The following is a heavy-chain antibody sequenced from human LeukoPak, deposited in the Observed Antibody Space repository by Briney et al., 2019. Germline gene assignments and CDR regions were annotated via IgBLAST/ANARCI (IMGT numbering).Heavy chain of an antibody. D-gene: IGHD3-10*01. J-gene: IGHJ4*02. CDR3: TRASWSYSNFDY. Sequence: GGSLRLSCAASGFRFSGYGMHWVRQAPGKGLEWVAVISLDGNTQYLADSVRGRFTISRDNSKTTLDLQMNSLRTEDTALYYCTRASWSYSNFDYWGQGTLVTVSS. CDR1: GFRFSGYG. CDR2: ISLDGNTQ. V-gene: IGHV3-30*19.